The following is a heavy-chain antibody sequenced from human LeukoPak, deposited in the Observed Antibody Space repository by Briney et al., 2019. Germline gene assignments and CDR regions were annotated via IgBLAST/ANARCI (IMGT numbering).Heavy chain of an antibody. V-gene: IGHV4-34*01. CDR1: GGSFSGYY. CDR3: ARGGRYCSSTSCYGYYYYGMDV. Sequence: SETLSLTCAVYGGSFSGYYWSWIRQPPGKGLEWIGEINHSGSTNYSPSLKSRVTISVDTSKNQFSLKLSSVTAADTAVYYCARGGRYCSSTSCYGYYYYGMDVWGKGTTVTVSS. CDR2: INHSGST. J-gene: IGHJ6*04. D-gene: IGHD2-2*01.